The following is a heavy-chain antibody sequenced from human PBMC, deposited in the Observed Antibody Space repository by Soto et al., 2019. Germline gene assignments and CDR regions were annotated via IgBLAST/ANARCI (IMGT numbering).Heavy chain of an antibody. D-gene: IGHD3-9*01. CDR2: IYYSGSI. V-gene: IGHV4-30-4*02. J-gene: IGHJ6*02. CDR3: AIVVILTVYGCMDV. Sequence: SDTLSLTCTVSGDSIRSGNHYWSWIRQPPGKGLEWIGYIYYSGSIYYSPSLKSRVTISVDTSKNQFSLKLNSVTASDTAVYYCAIVVILTVYGCMDVWGQGTTVTVSS. CDR1: GDSIRSGNHY.